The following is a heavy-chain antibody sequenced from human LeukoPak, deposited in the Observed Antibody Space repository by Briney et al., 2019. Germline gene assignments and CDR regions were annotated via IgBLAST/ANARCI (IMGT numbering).Heavy chain of an antibody. Sequence: GGSLRLSCAASGFTVSNTYMSWVRQAPGKGLEWISIIYISGSTYYADSVKGRFTISRDNAKNSLYLQMNSLRAEDSAVYYCAKGEHDTYSLSFDYWGQGTLVTVSS. CDR2: IYISGST. D-gene: IGHD1/OR15-1a*01. J-gene: IGHJ4*02. CDR3: AKGEHDTYSLSFDY. CDR1: GFTVSNTY. V-gene: IGHV3-53*01.